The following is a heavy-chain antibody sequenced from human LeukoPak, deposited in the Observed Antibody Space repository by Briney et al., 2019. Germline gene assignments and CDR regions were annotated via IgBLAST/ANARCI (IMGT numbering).Heavy chain of an antibody. J-gene: IGHJ6*03. CDR3: ATTNPAGYYYYYMDV. D-gene: IGHD1-14*01. Sequence: ASVKVSCKASGYTFTGYYMHWVRQAPGQGLESMGWINPNSGGTNYAQKFQGRVTMTRDTSISTAYMELSRLRSDDTAVYYCATTNPAGYYYYYMDVWGKGTTVTVSS. V-gene: IGHV1-2*02. CDR1: GYTFTGYY. CDR2: INPNSGGT.